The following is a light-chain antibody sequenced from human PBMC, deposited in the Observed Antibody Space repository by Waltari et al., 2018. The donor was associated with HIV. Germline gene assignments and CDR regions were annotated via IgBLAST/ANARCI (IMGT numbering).Light chain of an antibody. V-gene: IGKV3-15*01. CDR3: QQYNNWPQT. J-gene: IGKJ1*01. CDR1: QSVSSN. Sequence: EIVMTQSPATLSVSPGERATLSCRDSQSVSSNLVWYQQNPGQAPRLLIYVASTRATGIPARFSGSGAGTDVTLTISSLQSEDFAVYYCQQYNNWPQTFGQGTKVEIK. CDR2: VAS.